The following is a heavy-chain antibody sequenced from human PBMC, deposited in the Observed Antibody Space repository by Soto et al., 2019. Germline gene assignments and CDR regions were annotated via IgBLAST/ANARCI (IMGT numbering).Heavy chain of an antibody. V-gene: IGHV1-2*02. CDR3: ARVEHQWLVLHFDP. CDR1: GYTFTGYY. D-gene: IGHD6-19*01. Sequence: ASVKVSCKASGYTFTGYYMHWVRQAPGQGLEWMGWINPNSGDTNYAQKFQGRVTMTRDTSISTAYMELSRLRSDDTAVYYCARVEHQWLVLHFDPWGQGTLVTVSS. CDR2: INPNSGDT. J-gene: IGHJ5*02.